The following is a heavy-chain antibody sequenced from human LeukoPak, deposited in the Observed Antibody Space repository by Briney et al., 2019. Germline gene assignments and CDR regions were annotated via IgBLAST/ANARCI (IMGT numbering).Heavy chain of an antibody. Sequence: GATVKVSCKASGYTFTDQYMHWVRQATGQGLEWMGWMNPNSGNTGYAQKFQGRVTITRNTSISTAYMELSSLRSEDTAVYYCARGLVAAAAGRPYYYMDVWGKGTTVTVSS. D-gene: IGHD6-13*01. CDR1: GYTFTDQY. CDR3: ARGLVAAAAGRPYYYMDV. V-gene: IGHV1-8*03. J-gene: IGHJ6*03. CDR2: MNPNSGNT.